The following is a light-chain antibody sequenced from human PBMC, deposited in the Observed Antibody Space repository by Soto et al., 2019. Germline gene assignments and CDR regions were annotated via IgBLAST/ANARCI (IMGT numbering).Light chain of an antibody. CDR1: QSVSSRY. CDR2: DAS. Sequence: EIVLTQSPATLSLSPGVRATLSCGASQSVSSRYLAWYQQKPGLAPRLLIYDASSRATGIPDRFSGSGSGTDFTLTISRLEPEDFAVYYCQHYGTSPAYTFGQGTKLEIK. J-gene: IGKJ2*01. CDR3: QHYGTSPAYT. V-gene: IGKV3D-20*01.